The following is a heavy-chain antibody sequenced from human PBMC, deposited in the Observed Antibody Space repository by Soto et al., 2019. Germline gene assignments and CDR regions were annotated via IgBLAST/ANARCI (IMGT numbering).Heavy chain of an antibody. CDR1: GGTFSSYA. Sequence: QVQLVQSGAEVKKPGSSVKVSCKASGGTFSSYAISWVRQAPGQGLEWMGGIIPIFGTANYAQKFQGRVTITAAESTSTAYMELSSLRSEDTAVYYCARDAIVLVPAAPRGGMDVWGQGTTVTVSS. D-gene: IGHD2-2*01. CDR2: IIPIFGTA. V-gene: IGHV1-69*12. J-gene: IGHJ6*02. CDR3: ARDAIVLVPAAPRGGMDV.